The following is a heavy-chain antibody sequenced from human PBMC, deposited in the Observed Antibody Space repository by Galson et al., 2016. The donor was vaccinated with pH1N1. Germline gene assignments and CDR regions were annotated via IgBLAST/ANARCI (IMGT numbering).Heavy chain of an antibody. CDR2: INRNSDVT. V-gene: IGHV1-2*02. J-gene: IGHJ4*02. Sequence: SVKVSCKASGYTFTAYYIHWVRQAPGKGLEWMGWINRNSDVTKYAQTFQDRVTMTRDTSINTGYMELSGLTSDDTAVYYCASDSKGMIPFHYWGQGTLVTLSS. CDR1: GYTFTAYY. CDR3: ASDSKGMIPFHY. D-gene: IGHD3-16*01.